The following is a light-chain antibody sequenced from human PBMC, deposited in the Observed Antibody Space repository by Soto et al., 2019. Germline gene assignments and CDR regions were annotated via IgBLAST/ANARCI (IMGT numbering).Light chain of an antibody. J-gene: IGLJ1*01. V-gene: IGLV2-14*01. CDR3: SSYGSTSTRYV. Sequence: QSALTQPASVSGSPGQSITISCTGTSSGVGGYNYVSWYQQHPGKAPKLMIYEVSNRPSGVSNRFSGSKSANTASLTISGLQAEDEADYFCSSYGSTSTRYVFGTGTKLTVL. CDR2: EVS. CDR1: SSGVGGYNY.